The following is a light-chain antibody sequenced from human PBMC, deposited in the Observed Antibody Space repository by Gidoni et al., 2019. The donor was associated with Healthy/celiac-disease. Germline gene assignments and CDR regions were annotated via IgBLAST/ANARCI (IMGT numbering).Light chain of an antibody. CDR3: QQYYSTPYT. Sequence: DIVMTQSPDSLAVSLGERATINCKSSQSVLYSSNNKNYLAWYQQKPGQPPNVLIYWASPRESGVPDRFSGRGSGTDFTLTIRSLQAEDVAVYYCQQYYSTPYTFGQGTKLEIK. V-gene: IGKV4-1*01. J-gene: IGKJ2*01. CDR1: QSVLYSSNNKNY. CDR2: WAS.